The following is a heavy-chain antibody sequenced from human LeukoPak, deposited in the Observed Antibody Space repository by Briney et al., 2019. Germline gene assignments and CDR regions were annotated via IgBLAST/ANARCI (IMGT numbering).Heavy chain of an antibody. D-gene: IGHD3-3*01. CDR1: GFTFSSYS. CDR3: ARDLRVFGVVRGYYGMDV. V-gene: IGHV3-21*01. Sequence: PGGSLRLSCAASGFTFSSYSMNWVRQAPGKGLEWVSSISSSSSSYIYYADSVKGRFTISRDNAKNSLYLQMNSLRGEDTAVYYCARDLRVFGVVRGYYGMDVWGQGTTVTVSS. CDR2: ISSSSSSYI. J-gene: IGHJ6*02.